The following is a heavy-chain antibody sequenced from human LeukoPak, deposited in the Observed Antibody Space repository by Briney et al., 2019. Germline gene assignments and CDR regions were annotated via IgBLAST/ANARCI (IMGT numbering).Heavy chain of an antibody. D-gene: IGHD3-22*01. J-gene: IGHJ4*02. CDR3: ARETYDSSGHYYDY. CDR1: GVSISSDY. CDR2: MYYSGST. Sequence: MASETLSLTCTVSGVSISSDYWSWIRQPPGKGLEWIGYMYYSGSTNYNPSLKSRVTISVDTSENQFSLKLSSVTAADTAVYYCARETYDSSGHYYDYWGQGTLVTVSS. V-gene: IGHV4-59*01.